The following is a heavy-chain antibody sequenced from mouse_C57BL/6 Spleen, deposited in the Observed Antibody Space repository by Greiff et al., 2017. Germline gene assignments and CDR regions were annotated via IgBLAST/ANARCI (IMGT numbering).Heavy chain of an antibody. CDR2: INPITGGT. V-gene: IGHV1-42*01. D-gene: IGHD2-4*01. CDR3: ARSWWDYDYVLAY. Sequence: VQLQQSGPELVKPGASVKISCKASGYSFTGYYMNWVKQSPEKSLEWIGEINPITGGTTYNEKFKAKATLTVDKSSSTAYMQLNSLTSEDSAVYYGARSWWDYDYVLAYWGQGTLVTVSA. J-gene: IGHJ3*01. CDR1: GYSFTGYY.